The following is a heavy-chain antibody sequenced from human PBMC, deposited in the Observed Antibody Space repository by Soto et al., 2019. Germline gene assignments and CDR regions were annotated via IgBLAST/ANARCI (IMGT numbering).Heavy chain of an antibody. CDR2: VYNSGST. V-gene: IGHV4-59*01. CDR3: ARYRREAVAGYTLDN. D-gene: IGHD6-13*01. Sequence: SETLSLTCTVSGGSISSNYWTWIRQPPGKGLEWIGYVYNSGSTNYNPSLKTRVTISEDTSKSQFSLKVNSMTAADTAVYYCARYRREAVAGYTLDNWGQGILVTVSS. CDR1: GGSISSNY. J-gene: IGHJ4*02.